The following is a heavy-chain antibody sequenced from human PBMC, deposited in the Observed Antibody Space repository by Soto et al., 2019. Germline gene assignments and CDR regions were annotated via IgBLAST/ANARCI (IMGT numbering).Heavy chain of an antibody. CDR3: ARGVGIAARPGYYNGMDV. Sequence: ASVKVSCKASGGTFSSYAISWVRQAPGQGLEWIGGIIPIFGTANYAQKFQGRVTITADESTSTAYMELSSLRSEDTAVYYCARGVGIAARPGYYNGMDVWGQGTTVTVSS. J-gene: IGHJ6*02. D-gene: IGHD6-6*01. V-gene: IGHV1-69*13. CDR1: GGTFSSYA. CDR2: IIPIFGTA.